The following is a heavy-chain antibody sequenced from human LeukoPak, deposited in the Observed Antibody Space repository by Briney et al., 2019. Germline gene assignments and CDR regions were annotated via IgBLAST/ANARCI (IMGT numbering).Heavy chain of an antibody. J-gene: IGHJ5*02. CDR2: INGDASNT. V-gene: IGHV3-74*03. CDR3: ARAMPHDNWFDP. Sequence: GGSLRLSCAASGLTFNSYWMHWVRQVAGKGLVWVARINGDASNTTYADSVKGRFTISRDNAKNTLYLQMNSLRVDDTTVYYCARAMPHDNWFDPWGQGSLVTVSS. CDR1: GLTFNSYW. D-gene: IGHD2-2*01.